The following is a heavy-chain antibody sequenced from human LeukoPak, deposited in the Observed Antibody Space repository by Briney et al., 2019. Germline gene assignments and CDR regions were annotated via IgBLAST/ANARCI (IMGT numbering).Heavy chain of an antibody. CDR1: GFTFSNFW. V-gene: IGHV3-7*03. Sequence: GESLRLSCTASGFTFSNFWMGWVRQAPGKGLEWVANIKQDGSEKYYVDSVKGRFTISRDNAKNSLYLQMSNLRAEDTAVYFCARGGGLDVWGQGATVTVSS. J-gene: IGHJ6*02. CDR3: ARGGGLDV. CDR2: IKQDGSEK. D-gene: IGHD3-16*01.